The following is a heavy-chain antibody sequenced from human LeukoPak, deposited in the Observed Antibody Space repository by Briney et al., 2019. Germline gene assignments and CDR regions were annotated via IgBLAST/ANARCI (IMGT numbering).Heavy chain of an antibody. CDR3: ARDSENSGYDAYYYYGMDV. CDR1: GFTFSSYG. V-gene: IGHV3-33*01. J-gene: IGHJ6*02. CDR2: IRYDGSNK. Sequence: GGSLRLSCAASGFTFSSYGMHWVRQAPGKGLEWVAVIRYDGSNKYYADSVKGRFTISRDNSKNTLYLQMNSLRAEDTAVYYCARDSENSGYDAYYYYGMDVWGQGTTVTVSS. D-gene: IGHD5-12*01.